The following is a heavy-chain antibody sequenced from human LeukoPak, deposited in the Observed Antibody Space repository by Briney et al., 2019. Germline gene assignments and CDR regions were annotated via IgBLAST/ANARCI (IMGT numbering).Heavy chain of an antibody. CDR3: ARDGGDGYNYWYFDL. CDR1: GGSFSGYY. J-gene: IGHJ2*01. V-gene: IGHV4-34*01. CDR2: INHSGST. D-gene: IGHD5-24*01. Sequence: TSETLSLTCAVYGGSFSGYYWSWIRQPPGKGLEWIGEINHSGSTNYNPSLKSRVTISVDTSKNQFSLKLSSVTAADTAVYYCARDGGDGYNYWYFDLWGRGTLVTVSS.